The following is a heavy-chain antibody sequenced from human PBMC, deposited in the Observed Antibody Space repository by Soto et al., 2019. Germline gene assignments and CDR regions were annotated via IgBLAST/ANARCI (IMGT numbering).Heavy chain of an antibody. V-gene: IGHV5-51*07. D-gene: IGHD1-26*01. Sequence: KLSGTGTGCRYSNYLSVSVHQMPGKGLACLGLIYPADSDTKSSPSFEGQVTISADRSISTAYPQWSGLKASDTAMYYCVSHSWSLSVSGATDFAFWGQGARVTVS. CDR3: VSHSWSLSVSGATDFAF. CDR1: GCRYSNYL. J-gene: IGHJ4*02. CDR2: IYPADSDT.